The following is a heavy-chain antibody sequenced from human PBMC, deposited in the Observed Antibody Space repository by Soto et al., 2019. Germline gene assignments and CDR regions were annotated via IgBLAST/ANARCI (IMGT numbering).Heavy chain of an antibody. J-gene: IGHJ6*02. CDR2: IDPSDSYT. Sequence: PGESLKISCKVSGYSFTSYWISWVRQMPGKGLEWMGRIDPSDSYTNYSPSFQGHVTISADKSISTAYLQWSSLKASDTAMYYCARYYHYYDSSGYPYGMDVWGQGTTVTVSS. CDR1: GYSFTSYW. V-gene: IGHV5-10-1*01. D-gene: IGHD3-22*01. CDR3: ARYYHYYDSSGYPYGMDV.